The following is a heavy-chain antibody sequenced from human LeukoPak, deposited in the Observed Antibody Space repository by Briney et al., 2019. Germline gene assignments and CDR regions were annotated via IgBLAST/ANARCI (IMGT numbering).Heavy chain of an antibody. V-gene: IGHV4-30-4*08. CDR3: VRDSGNYFDL. Sequence: SQTLSLTCTVSGGSIISGDSYWTWIRQPPGEGLQWVGYIYYSGSTFYNPSLQSRVAMSIDMSNNRFSLKLNSVTAADTAVYYCVRDSGNYFDLWGHGTLVTVSS. J-gene: IGHJ2*01. CDR1: GGSIISGDSY. D-gene: IGHD3-10*01. CDR2: IYYSGST.